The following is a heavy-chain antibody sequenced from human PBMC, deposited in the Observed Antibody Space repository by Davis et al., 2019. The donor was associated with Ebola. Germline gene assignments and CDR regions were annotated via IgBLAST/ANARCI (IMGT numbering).Heavy chain of an antibody. J-gene: IGHJ4*02. CDR3: ARNEDTSGWKYYFDF. D-gene: IGHD6-19*01. V-gene: IGHV4-59*01. CDR1: SGSIRNYY. CDR2: INYSGNT. Sequence: MPSETLSLTCSVSSGSIRNYYWSWIRQPPGKGLEWIGFINYSGNTNYNPSLQSRVTISVDTSNNQFSLKLMSVTAADTAVYYCARNEDTSGWKYYFDFWGQGTQVTVSS.